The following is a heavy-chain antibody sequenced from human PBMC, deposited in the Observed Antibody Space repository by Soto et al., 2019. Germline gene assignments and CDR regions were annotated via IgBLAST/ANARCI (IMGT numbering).Heavy chain of an antibody. CDR2: INSDGSST. J-gene: IGHJ4*02. CDR3: ARDFEY. CDR1: GFTFSTFW. V-gene: IGHV3-74*01. Sequence: EVQLVESGGGLVQPGGSLRLSCEASGFTFSTFWMHWVRQAPGKGLVWVSRINSDGSSTNYADSVKGRVTISRDNAKNTLYLQLNSLRPEDTAVYYFARDFEYRGQGTLVTVAS.